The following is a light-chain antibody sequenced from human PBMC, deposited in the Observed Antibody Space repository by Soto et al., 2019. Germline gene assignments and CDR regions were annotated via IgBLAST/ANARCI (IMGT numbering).Light chain of an antibody. J-gene: IGLJ1*01. CDR2: DVT. CDR3: CSDAGTYSFV. Sequence: QSVLTQPRSVSGSPGQSVTISCTGTSGDVGGSNHVSWYQHHPGQAPKFLIYDVTKRPSGVPDRFSGSKSGNTASLTISGLQAEDEADYYCCSDAGTYSFVFGNGTKVTVL. CDR1: SGDVGGSNH. V-gene: IGLV2-11*01.